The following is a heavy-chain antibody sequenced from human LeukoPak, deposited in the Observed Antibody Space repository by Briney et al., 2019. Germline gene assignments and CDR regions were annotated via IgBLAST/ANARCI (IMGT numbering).Heavy chain of an antibody. CDR2: IYYSGTT. Sequence: PSETLSLTCTVSGGSISSGGYYWRWIRQHPGKGLEWIGYIYYSGTTYYNPSLRSRVTISVDTSKNQFSLKLSSVTAADTAVYYCARAYPYYGDYYFDYWGQGTLVTVSS. CDR1: GGSISSGGYY. CDR3: ARAYPYYGDYYFDY. V-gene: IGHV4-31*03. J-gene: IGHJ4*02. D-gene: IGHD4-17*01.